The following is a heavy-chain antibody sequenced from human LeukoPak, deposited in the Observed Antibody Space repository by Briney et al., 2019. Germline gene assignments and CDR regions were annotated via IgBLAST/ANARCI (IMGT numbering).Heavy chain of an antibody. J-gene: IGHJ4*02. CDR2: MNPNSGNT. CDR1: GYTFTSYD. D-gene: IGHD3-10*01. Sequence: ASVRVSCKASGYTFTSYDINWVRQATGQGLEWMGWMNPNSGNTGYAQKFQGRVTMTRNTSISTAYMELGSLRSEDTAVYYCARAQKTYYYGSGSRWGQGTLVTVSS. V-gene: IGHV1-8*01. CDR3: ARAQKTYYYGSGSR.